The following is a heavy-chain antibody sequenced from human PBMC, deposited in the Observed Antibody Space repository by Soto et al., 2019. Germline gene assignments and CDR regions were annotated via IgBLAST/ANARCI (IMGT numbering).Heavy chain of an antibody. D-gene: IGHD6-19*01. CDR1: GVTFNISV. V-gene: IGHV3-23*01. Sequence: PSWSLELCCAASGVTFNISVISWVCQTPGKGLEWVSAISGSGGTTYYADSVKGRFTFSRDNSKNTLYLQMNSLRAEDTAVYYCAKTANGWFSAFDIWGQGTMVTVSS. J-gene: IGHJ3*02. CDR3: AKTANGWFSAFDI. CDR2: ISGSGGTT.